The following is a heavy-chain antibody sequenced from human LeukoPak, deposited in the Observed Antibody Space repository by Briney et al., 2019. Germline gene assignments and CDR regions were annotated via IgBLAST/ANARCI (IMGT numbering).Heavy chain of an antibody. V-gene: IGHV4-4*07. J-gene: IGHJ6*03. CDR3: ARAGEGCSSTSCYYYYYYMDV. D-gene: IGHD2-2*01. CDR1: GGSISSYY. CDR2: IYTSGST. Sequence: SETLSLTCTVSGGSISSYYWSWIRQPAGKGLEWIGRIYTSGSTNYNPSLKSRVTMSVDTSKNQFSLKLSSVTAADTAVYYCARAGEGCSSTSCYYYYYYMDVWGKGTTVTVSS.